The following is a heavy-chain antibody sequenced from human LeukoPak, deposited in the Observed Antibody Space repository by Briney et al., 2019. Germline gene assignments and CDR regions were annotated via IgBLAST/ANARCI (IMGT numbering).Heavy chain of an antibody. CDR2: IYYSGNT. V-gene: IGHV4-39*07. CDR1: GGSTSSSSYY. D-gene: IGHD2-15*01. J-gene: IGHJ6*03. Sequence: SETLSLTCTVSGGSTSSSSYYWGWIRQPPGKGLEWIGSIYYSGNTYYNPSLKSRVTMSIDTSKNQFSLKVNSVTAADTAVYYCASLLGYCSGNRCPSSANYYYYLDVWGKGTTVTVSS. CDR3: ASLLGYCSGNRCPSSANYYYYLDV.